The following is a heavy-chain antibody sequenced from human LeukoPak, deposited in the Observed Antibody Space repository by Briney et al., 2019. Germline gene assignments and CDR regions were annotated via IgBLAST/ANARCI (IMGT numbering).Heavy chain of an antibody. CDR1: GGTFSSYA. V-gene: IGHV1-8*02. CDR3: ARGEYYDFWSGKDYYYYGMDV. J-gene: IGHJ6*02. Sequence: GASVKVSCKASGGTFSSYAISWVRQATGQGLEWMGWMNPNSGNTGYAQKFQGRVTMTRNTSISTAYMELSSLRSEGTAVYYCARGEYYDFWSGKDYYYYGMDVWGQGTTVTVSS. CDR2: MNPNSGNT. D-gene: IGHD3-3*01.